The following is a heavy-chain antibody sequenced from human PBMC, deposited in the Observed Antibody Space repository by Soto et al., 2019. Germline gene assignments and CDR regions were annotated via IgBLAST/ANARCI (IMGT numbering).Heavy chain of an antibody. V-gene: IGHV3-23*01. CDR2: ILGRGDT. CDR1: GFTFSTFA. CDR3: AKDVRPDGYWDFDY. Sequence: EVQLLESGGGSVQPGGSLRLSCAASGFTFSTFAMSWVRQAPGKGLEWVSGILGRGDTYYEESVKGRFTISRDNSKNTVFLQLNRLRVEDTATYYCAKDVRPDGYWDFDYWGQGTLVTVSS. J-gene: IGHJ4*02. D-gene: IGHD5-12*01.